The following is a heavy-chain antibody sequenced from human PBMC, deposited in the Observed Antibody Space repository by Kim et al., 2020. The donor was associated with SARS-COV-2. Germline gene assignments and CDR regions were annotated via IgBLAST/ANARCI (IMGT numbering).Heavy chain of an antibody. D-gene: IGHD6-19*01. CDR3: ASSGPEYSSGWYWFDP. CDR2: INAGNGNT. CDR1: GYTFTSYA. Sequence: ASVKVSCKASGYTFTSYAMHWVRQAPGQRLEWMGWINAGNGNTKYSQKFQGRVTITRDTSASTAYMELSSLRSEDTAVYYCASSGPEYSSGWYWFDPWGQGTLVTVSS. V-gene: IGHV1-3*01. J-gene: IGHJ5*02.